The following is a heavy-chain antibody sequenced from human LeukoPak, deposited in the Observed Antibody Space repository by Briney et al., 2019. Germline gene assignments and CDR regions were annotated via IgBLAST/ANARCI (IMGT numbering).Heavy chain of an antibody. Sequence: GSLRLSCAASGFTFSSYAMSWVRQAPGKGLEWVSAISGSGGSTYYADSVKSRFTISRDNSKNTLYLQMNSLRAEDTAVYYCAKTRSIIVGACPDYWGQGTLVTVSS. CDR2: ISGSGGST. CDR1: GFTFSSYA. CDR3: AKTRSIIVGACPDY. V-gene: IGHV3-23*01. D-gene: IGHD1-26*01. J-gene: IGHJ4*02.